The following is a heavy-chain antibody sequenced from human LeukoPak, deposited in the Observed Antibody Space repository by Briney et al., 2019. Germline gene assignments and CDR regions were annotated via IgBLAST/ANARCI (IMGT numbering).Heavy chain of an antibody. Sequence: SQTLSLTCTVSGGSISSGGYSWSWLRQHPGKGLEWIGYIYYSGSTYYNPSLKSRVTISVDTSKNQFSLKLSSVTAADTAVYYCARGFYDYVWGSYIPQYFDYWGQGTLVTVSS. CDR3: ARGFYDYVWGSYIPQYFDY. CDR2: IYYSGST. V-gene: IGHV4-31*03. D-gene: IGHD3-16*01. CDR1: GGSISSGGYS. J-gene: IGHJ4*02.